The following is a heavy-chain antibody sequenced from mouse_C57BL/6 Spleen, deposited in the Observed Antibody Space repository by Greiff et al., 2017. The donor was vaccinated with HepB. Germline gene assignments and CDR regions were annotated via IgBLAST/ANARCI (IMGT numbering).Heavy chain of an antibody. Sequence: QVQLQQSGPELVKPGASVKISCKASGYAFSSSWMNWVKQRPGKGLEWIGRIYPGDGDTNYTGKFKGKATLTADKSSSTSYMQLSSLTSKDSAVYLCARGTTVVAPYAMDYWGQGTSVTVSS. V-gene: IGHV1-82*01. D-gene: IGHD1-1*01. J-gene: IGHJ4*01. CDR2: IYPGDGDT. CDR3: ARGTTVVAPYAMDY. CDR1: GYAFSSSW.